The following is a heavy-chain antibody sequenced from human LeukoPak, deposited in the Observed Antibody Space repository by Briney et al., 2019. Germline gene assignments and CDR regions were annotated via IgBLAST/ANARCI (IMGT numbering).Heavy chain of an antibody. CDR3: ASSGSYSFSDY. Sequence: GGSLRLSCAASGFTFSSHWMTWVRQAPGKGLEWVANIKQDGSEKYYVEPVKGRFTISRDNAKNSLYLQMNSLRVEDTAVYYCASSGSYSFSDYWGQGTLVTVSS. CDR1: GFTFSSHW. CDR2: IKQDGSEK. J-gene: IGHJ4*02. V-gene: IGHV3-7*01. D-gene: IGHD1-26*01.